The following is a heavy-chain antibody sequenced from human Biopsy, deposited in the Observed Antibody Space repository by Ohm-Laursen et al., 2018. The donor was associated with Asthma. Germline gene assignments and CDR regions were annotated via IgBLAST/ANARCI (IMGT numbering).Heavy chain of an antibody. D-gene: IGHD3-22*01. Sequence: TLSLTCTVSYGSITSGGYYWTWIRQHPGKGLEWIGFIYYSGSTYYNPSLKSRVSISIDTSKKQFSLKLSSVTAADTAVYYFARAQDYYDSRGYYRSFDYWGQGTLVTVSS. CDR1: YGSITSGGYY. V-gene: IGHV4-31*03. CDR3: ARAQDYYDSRGYYRSFDY. CDR2: IYYSGST. J-gene: IGHJ4*02.